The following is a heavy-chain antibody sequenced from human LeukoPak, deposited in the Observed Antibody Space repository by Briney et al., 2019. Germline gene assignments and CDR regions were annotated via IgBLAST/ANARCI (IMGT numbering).Heavy chain of an antibody. CDR2: INFSGST. V-gene: IGHV4-59*08. Sequence: SETLSLTCTISSGSIGSFYWSWIRQPPGKGLEWIGYINFSGSTKSNSALESRVTISMDTSKNQFSLKLDSVTAADTAVYYCTRGGSADPFEHWGQGTLVTVSS. CDR1: SGSIGSFY. D-gene: IGHD1-26*01. CDR3: TRGGSADPFEH. J-gene: IGHJ4*02.